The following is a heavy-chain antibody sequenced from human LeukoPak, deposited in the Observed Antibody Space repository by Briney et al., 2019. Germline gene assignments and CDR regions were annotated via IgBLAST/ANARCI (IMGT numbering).Heavy chain of an antibody. CDR3: AVDWYDSSGYGTFDY. V-gene: IGHV3-7*05. J-gene: IGHJ4*02. CDR2: IKKDGSEK. CDR1: GFTFSSYW. D-gene: IGHD3-22*01. Sequence: GGSLRLSCAASGFTFSSYWMTWVRQAPGKGLEWVANIKKDGSEKYYVDSVKGRFTISRDNSKNTLYLQMHSLRAEDTAVYYCAVDWYDSSGYGTFDYWGQGTLVTVSS.